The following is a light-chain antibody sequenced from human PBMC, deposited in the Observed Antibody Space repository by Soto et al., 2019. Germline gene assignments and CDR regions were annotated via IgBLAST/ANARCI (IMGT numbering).Light chain of an antibody. J-gene: IGKJ1*01. Sequence: EIVMTQSPAILSVSPGEGAPLSCRASRSVSSSYLAWYQQKPGQAPRLLIYGASSRATGLPDRFSGSGSGTDLTTTISRLEPEDFEVYYCQQYGSSPWTFGQGTKVDI. CDR2: GAS. V-gene: IGKV3-20*01. CDR3: QQYGSSPWT. CDR1: RSVSSSY.